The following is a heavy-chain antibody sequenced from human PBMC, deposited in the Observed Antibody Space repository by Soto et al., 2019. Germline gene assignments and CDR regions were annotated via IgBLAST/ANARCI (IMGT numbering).Heavy chain of an antibody. V-gene: IGHV1-18*01. CDR3: ARDPFYSGSNLQVGYFDS. J-gene: IGHJ4*02. CDR1: NYSFSSFG. Sequence: ASVKVSCKASNYSFSSFGISWMRQAPGQGLEWMAWINPSNDNTNYAQGLQGRVTLTSDTSTSTAYMELRSLRSDDTAVYYCARDPFYSGSNLQVGYFDSWGQGTPVTVSS. CDR2: INPSNDNT. D-gene: IGHD1-26*01.